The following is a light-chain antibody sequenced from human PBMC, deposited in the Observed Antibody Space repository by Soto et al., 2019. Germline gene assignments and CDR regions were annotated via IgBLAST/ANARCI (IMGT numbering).Light chain of an antibody. CDR1: QSISRY. CDR3: QQRSNWPWT. J-gene: IGKJ1*01. Sequence: EIVLTQSPGTLSLSPGDGATLSCRASQSISRYLAWYQQKPGQAPRLVIYLASNRATGIPDRFSGSGSGTDFTLTISRLEPEDFAVYYCQQRSNWPWTFGQGTKVEIK. V-gene: IGKV3-11*01. CDR2: LAS.